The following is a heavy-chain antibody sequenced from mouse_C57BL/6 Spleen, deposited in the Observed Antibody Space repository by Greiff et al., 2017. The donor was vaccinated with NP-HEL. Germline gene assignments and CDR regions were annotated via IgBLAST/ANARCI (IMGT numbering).Heavy chain of an antibody. D-gene: IGHD1-1*01. CDR1: GYTFTSYW. CDR2: INPSNGGT. V-gene: IGHV1-53*01. CDR3: ARYDYGSSPPPFAY. Sequence: QVQLKQPGTELVKPGASVKLSCKASGYTFTSYWMHWVKQRPGQGLEWIGNINPSNGGTNYNEKFKSKATLTVDKSSSTAYMQLSSLTSEDSAVYYCARYDYGSSPPPFAYWGQGTLVTVSA. J-gene: IGHJ3*01.